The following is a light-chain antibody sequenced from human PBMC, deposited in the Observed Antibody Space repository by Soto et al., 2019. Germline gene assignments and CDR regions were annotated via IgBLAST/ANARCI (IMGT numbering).Light chain of an antibody. CDR1: QSVRSR. V-gene: IGKV3-15*01. J-gene: IGKJ5*01. CDR3: QQYYNWPIT. Sequence: EIVMTQSPVTLSVSPGEGASLSCRASQSVRSRLAWYQLIPDQAPRLLIYDASTRATGIPARFSGSGSGTEFTLTISRLQSEDFAVYYCQQYYNWPITFGQGTRLEIK. CDR2: DAS.